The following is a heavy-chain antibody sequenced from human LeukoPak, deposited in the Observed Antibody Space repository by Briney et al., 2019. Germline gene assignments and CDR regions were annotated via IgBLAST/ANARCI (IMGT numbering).Heavy chain of an antibody. Sequence: PSETLSLTCTVSGGSISSSSYYWGWIRQPPGRGLEWIGSIYYSGSTYYNPSLKSRVTISVDTSKNQFSLKLSSVTAADTAVYYCARLESRYMLSSSSYNWFDPWGQGTLVTVSS. CDR2: IYYSGST. V-gene: IGHV4-39*01. CDR1: GGSISSSSYY. J-gene: IGHJ5*02. D-gene: IGHD6-13*01. CDR3: ARLESRYMLSSSSYNWFDP.